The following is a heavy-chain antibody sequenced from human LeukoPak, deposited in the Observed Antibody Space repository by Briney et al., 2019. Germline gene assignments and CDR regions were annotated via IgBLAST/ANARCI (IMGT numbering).Heavy chain of an antibody. CDR3: ARDLNYNFDY. J-gene: IGHJ4*02. CDR1: GFSFSHHY. CDR2: IDIDANT. Sequence: GGSLRLSCVASGFSFSHHYMHWVRNAPGKGLVWVSRIDIDANTNYADSVKGRFTISRDNTKDTVYLQMNSLRAEDTAVYYCARDLNYNFDYWGQGALVTVSS. D-gene: IGHD5-24*01. V-gene: IGHV3-74*01.